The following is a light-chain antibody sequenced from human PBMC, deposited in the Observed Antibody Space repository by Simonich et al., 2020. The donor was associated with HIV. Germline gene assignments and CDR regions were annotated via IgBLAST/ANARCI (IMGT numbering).Light chain of an antibody. V-gene: IGKV3-11*01. CDR1: QSVSSF. Sequence: EIVLTQSPAPLSLSPGERAPLSCRSSQSVSSFLAWYKHKPGQAPRLLIYEASNRATGIPARFSGSGSGTDFTLTISSLEPEDFAVYYCQQRSNWPLFGQGTKLEIK. J-gene: IGKJ2*01. CDR2: EAS. CDR3: QQRSNWPL.